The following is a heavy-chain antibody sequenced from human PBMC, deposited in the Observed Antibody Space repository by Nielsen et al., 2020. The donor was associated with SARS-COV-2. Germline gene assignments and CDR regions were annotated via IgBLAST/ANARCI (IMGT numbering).Heavy chain of an antibody. CDR1: GFTFSSYA. Sequence: GGSLRLSCAASGFTFSSYAMHWVRQAPGKGLEWVAVISYDGSNKYYADSVKGRFTISRDNSKNTLYLQMNSLRAEDTAVYYCARGRALRYFDWLLVSWGQGTLVTVSS. D-gene: IGHD3-9*01. CDR2: ISYDGSNK. V-gene: IGHV3-30*04. CDR3: ARGRALRYFDWLLVS. J-gene: IGHJ5*02.